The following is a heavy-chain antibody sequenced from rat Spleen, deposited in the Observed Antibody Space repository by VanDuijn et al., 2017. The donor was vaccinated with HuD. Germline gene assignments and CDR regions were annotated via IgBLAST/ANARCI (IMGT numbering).Heavy chain of an antibody. J-gene: IGHJ3*01. CDR1: GLSLPSNS. Sequence: QVQLRESGPGLVQPSQTLSLTCTVSGLSLPSNSVSWIRQPPGKGLEWMAVIWSNGGTDYNSAIKSRLNIGRDTSKSQVFLEVNNLQTEDTAMYFCTSFYYYDGSYYYPFPYWGQGTLVTVSS. D-gene: IGHD1-12*02. CDR3: TSFYYYDGSYYYPFPY. CDR2: IWSNGGT. V-gene: IGHV2-47*01.